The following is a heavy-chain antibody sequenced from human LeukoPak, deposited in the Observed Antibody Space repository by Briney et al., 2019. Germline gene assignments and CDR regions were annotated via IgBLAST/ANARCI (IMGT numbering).Heavy chain of an antibody. D-gene: IGHD4-17*01. CDR1: GGSFSGYY. J-gene: IGHJ4*02. CDR3: AREAALYGDYIDY. V-gene: IGHV4-34*01. CDR2: INHSGST. Sequence: LSETLSLTCAVYGGSFSGYYWSWIRQPPGKGLEWIGEINHSGSTNYNPSLKSRVTISVDTSKNQFSLKLSSVTAADTAVYYCAREAALYGDYIDYWGQGTLVTVSS.